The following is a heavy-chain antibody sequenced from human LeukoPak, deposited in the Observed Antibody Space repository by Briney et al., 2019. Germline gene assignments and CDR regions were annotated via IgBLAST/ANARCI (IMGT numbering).Heavy chain of an antibody. V-gene: IGHV3-30-3*01. Sequence: GGSLRLSCAASGFTFSSYAMHWVRQAPGKGLEGVAVISYDGSNKYYAASVKGRFTISRDNSKNTLYVQMNSLRAEDTAVYYCARSGSSSWYPYYFDYWGQGTLVTVSS. CDR1: GFTFSSYA. J-gene: IGHJ4*02. CDR2: ISYDGSNK. CDR3: ARSGSSSWYPYYFDY. D-gene: IGHD6-13*01.